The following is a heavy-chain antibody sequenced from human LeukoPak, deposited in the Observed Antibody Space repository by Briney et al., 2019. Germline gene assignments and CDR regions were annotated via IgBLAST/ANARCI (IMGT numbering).Heavy chain of an antibody. CDR2: TYYRSKWCY. CDR1: GDSVSSNSAA. J-gene: IGHJ4*02. V-gene: IGHV6-1*01. Sequence: SQTLSLTCVISGDSVSSNSAAWNWIRQSPSRGLEWLGRTYYRSKWCYDYSVAVKSRVTINPDTSKNQFSLQLSSVTPEDTAVYYCVRDPVGGSTIFDCWGQGTLVTVSS. D-gene: IGHD1-26*01. CDR3: VRDPVGGSTIFDC.